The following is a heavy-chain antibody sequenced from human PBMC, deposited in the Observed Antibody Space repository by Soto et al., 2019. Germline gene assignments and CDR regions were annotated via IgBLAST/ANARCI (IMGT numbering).Heavy chain of an antibody. CDR1: GYTFINFF. CDR2: INPSGGAT. J-gene: IGHJ3*02. Sequence: ASVKVSCKASGYTFINFFIHWVRQAPGQGLEWVGIINPSGGATTYPQKFQGRATMTRDTSTSTVYMDVSSLRFDDTAVYYCARSHCSGGSCYLGAFDIWGQGTMVTVSS. D-gene: IGHD2-15*01. V-gene: IGHV1-46*01. CDR3: ARSHCSGGSCYLGAFDI.